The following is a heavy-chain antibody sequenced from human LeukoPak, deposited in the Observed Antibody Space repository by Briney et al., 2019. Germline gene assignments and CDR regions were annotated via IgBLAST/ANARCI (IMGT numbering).Heavy chain of an antibody. CDR1: GDSISNNYW. Sequence: PSETLSLTCAVSGDSISNNYWWRWIRQPPGKGLEWIGYIYYSGSTFYNPSLKSRVTISVDTSKNEFSLKLSSVTAADTAVYYCAREFWSGSYSDKWGQGTLVTVSS. CDR2: IYYSGST. J-gene: IGHJ4*02. V-gene: IGHV4-30-4*01. CDR3: AREFWSGSYSDK. D-gene: IGHD3-3*01.